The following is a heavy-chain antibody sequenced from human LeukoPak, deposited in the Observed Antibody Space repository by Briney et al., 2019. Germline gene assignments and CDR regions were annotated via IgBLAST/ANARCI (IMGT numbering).Heavy chain of an antibody. V-gene: IGHV4-34*01. CDR3: ARHDSGSYFDY. CDR2: ITHSGST. Sequence: SETLSLTCAVYGGSFSGYYWSWIRQPPGKGLEWIGEITHSGSTNYSPSLKSRVTISVDTSKNQFSLKLNSVTAADAAVYYCARHDSGSYFDYWGQGTLVTVSS. J-gene: IGHJ4*02. CDR1: GGSFSGYY. D-gene: IGHD1-26*01.